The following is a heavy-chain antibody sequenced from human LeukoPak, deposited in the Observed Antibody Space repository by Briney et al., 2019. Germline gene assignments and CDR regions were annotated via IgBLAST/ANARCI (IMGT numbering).Heavy chain of an antibody. Sequence: SETLSLTCTVSGYSISSGYYWGWIRQPAGKGLEWIGRIYNSGSTDYNPSLKSRVTMSVDTSKNQLSLKLSSVTAADTAVYYCARDCYVCYPSGSYWFDPWGQGTLVTVSS. V-gene: IGHV4-38-2*02. CDR3: ARDCYVCYPSGSYWFDP. J-gene: IGHJ5*02. CDR1: GYSISSGYY. D-gene: IGHD3-10*01. CDR2: IYNSGST.